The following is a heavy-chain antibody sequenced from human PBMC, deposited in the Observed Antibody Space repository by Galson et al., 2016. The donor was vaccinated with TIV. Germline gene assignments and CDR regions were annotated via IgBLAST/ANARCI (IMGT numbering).Heavy chain of an antibody. V-gene: IGHV6-1*01. CDR2: TYYRSEWYT. D-gene: IGHD5-18*01. Sequence: CAISGDSVSSNRAAWNWIRQSPLRGLEWLGKTYYRSEWYTEYAESVKSRISINPDTSNNQVSLQLNFVTPEDTALYFCARDRGVMDTGFDIWGKGALVTVSS. J-gene: IGHJ4*02. CDR1: GDSVSSNRAA. CDR3: ARDRGVMDTGFDI.